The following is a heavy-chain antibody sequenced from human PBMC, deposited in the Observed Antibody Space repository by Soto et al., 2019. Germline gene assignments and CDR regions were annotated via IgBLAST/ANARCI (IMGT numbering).Heavy chain of an antibody. Sequence: SETLSLTCAVYGGSFSGYYWSWIRQPPGKGLEWIGEINHSGSTNYNPSLKSRVTISVDTSKNQFSLKLSSVTAADTAVYYCARVDPALAYCGGDCYSDPYFDYWGQGTLVTVSS. CDR1: GGSFSGYY. D-gene: IGHD2-21*01. V-gene: IGHV4-34*01. J-gene: IGHJ4*02. CDR3: ARVDPALAYCGGDCYSDPYFDY. CDR2: INHSGST.